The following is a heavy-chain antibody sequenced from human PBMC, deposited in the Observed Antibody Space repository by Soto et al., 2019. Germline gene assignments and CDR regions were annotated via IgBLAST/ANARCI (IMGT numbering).Heavy chain of an antibody. CDR1: GFTFSTYS. D-gene: IGHD3-22*01. V-gene: IGHV3-48*01. CDR3: ARASHNSYDSSGYLYYFDY. Sequence: GGSLRLSCAASGFTFSTYSMNWVRQAPGKGLEWISYITKSSRTTYYADSVKGRFTISRDSSKNTLYLQVNSLRAEDTAVYYCARASHNSYDSSGYLYYFDYWGQGTLVTVSS. J-gene: IGHJ4*02. CDR2: ITKSSRTT.